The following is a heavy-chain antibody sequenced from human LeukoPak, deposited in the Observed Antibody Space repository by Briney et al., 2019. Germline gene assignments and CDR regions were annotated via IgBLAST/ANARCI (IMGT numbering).Heavy chain of an antibody. D-gene: IGHD3-22*01. V-gene: IGHV3-66*01. CDR3: ARGCLYDSSGYYYVPVAFDI. J-gene: IGHJ3*02. CDR2: IYSGGST. CDR1: GFTVSINY. Sequence: PGGSLRLSCAASGFTVSINYMSWVRQAPGKGLEWVSVIYSGGSTYYADSVKGRFTISRDNSKNTLYLQMNSLRAEDTAVYYWARGCLYDSSGYYYVPVAFDIWGQGTMVTVSS.